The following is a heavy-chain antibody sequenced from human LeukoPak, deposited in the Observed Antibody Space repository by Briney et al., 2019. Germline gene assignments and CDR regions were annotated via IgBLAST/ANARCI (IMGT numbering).Heavy chain of an antibody. D-gene: IGHD2-2*02. Sequence: ASETLSLTCAVYGGSFSGYYWSWIRQPPGKGLEWIGEINHSGSTNYNPSLKSRVTISVDTSKNQFSLKQSSVTAADTAVYYCARHTRADYYYYYMDVWGKGTTVTVSS. CDR3: ARHTRADYYYYYMDV. CDR2: INHSGST. CDR1: GGSFSGYY. J-gene: IGHJ6*03. V-gene: IGHV4-34*01.